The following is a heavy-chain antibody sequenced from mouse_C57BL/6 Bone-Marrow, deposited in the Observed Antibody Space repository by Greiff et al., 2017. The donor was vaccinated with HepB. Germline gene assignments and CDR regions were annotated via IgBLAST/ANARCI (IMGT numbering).Heavy chain of an antibody. CDR3: ARGFAY. CDR2: ISSGGSYT. CDR1: GFTFSSYG. Sequence: EVQRVESGGDLVKTGGSLKLSCAASGFTFSSYGMSWVRQTPDKRLEWVATISSGGSYTYYPDSVKGRFTISRDNAKNTLYLQMSSLKAEDTAMYYCARGFAYWGRGNLVTVSA. J-gene: IGHJ3*01. V-gene: IGHV5-6*01.